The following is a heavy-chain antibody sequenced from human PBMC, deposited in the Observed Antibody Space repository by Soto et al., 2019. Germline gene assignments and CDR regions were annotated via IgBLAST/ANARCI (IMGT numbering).Heavy chain of an antibody. CDR1: GFTFSSYG. Sequence: GGSLRLSCAASGFTFSSYGMHWVRQAPGKGLEWVAVIWYDGSNKYYADSVKGRFTISRDNSKNTLYLQMNSLRAEDTAVYYCARDRLAARQLFDYWGQGTLVTVSS. CDR3: ARDRLAARQLFDY. CDR2: IWYDGSNK. D-gene: IGHD6-6*01. V-gene: IGHV3-33*01. J-gene: IGHJ4*02.